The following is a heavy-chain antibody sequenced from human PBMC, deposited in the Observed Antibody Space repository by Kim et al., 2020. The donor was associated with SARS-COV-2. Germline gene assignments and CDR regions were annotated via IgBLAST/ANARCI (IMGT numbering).Heavy chain of an antibody. J-gene: IGHJ3*01. Sequence: GGSLRLSCAASGFTFNSYNMNWVRQAPGKGLEWISYIGTTDRIIYYADSVKGRFTVSRDNAQNSLYLQMNSLRDEDTAVYYCAGDQKLGVFIAFDLWGHGTVVTVSS. CDR3: AGDQKLGVFIAFDL. V-gene: IGHV3-48*02. CDR1: GFTFNSYN. D-gene: IGHD6-13*01. CDR2: IGTTDRII.